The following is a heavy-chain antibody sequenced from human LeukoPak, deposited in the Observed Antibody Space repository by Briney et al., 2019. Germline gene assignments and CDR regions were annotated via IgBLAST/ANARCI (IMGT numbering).Heavy chain of an antibody. V-gene: IGHV1-46*01. CDR3: ARTSSGSYDAFDI. CDR2: INPSVGST. J-gene: IGHJ3*02. CDR1: GYTFTSYY. Sequence: ASVKVSCKASGYTFTSYYMHWVRQAPGQGLEWMGLINPSVGSTSYAQKFQGRVTMTRDTSTSTVYMELSSLRSEDTAVYYCARTSSGSYDAFDIWGQGTMVTVSS. D-gene: IGHD3-10*01.